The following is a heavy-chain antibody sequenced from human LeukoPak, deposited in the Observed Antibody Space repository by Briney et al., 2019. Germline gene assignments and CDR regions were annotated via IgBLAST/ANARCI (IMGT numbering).Heavy chain of an antibody. CDR1: TYTFTNYY. J-gene: IGHJ4*02. V-gene: IGHV1-46*01. Sequence: ASVTVSFKASTYTFTNYYIHWVRQAPAQGLEWMGLINPSSGYTTYPQKFQGRVTMTRDTPTSTVYMELNSLRSEDTAVYYCVFPGGDYVYFDYWGLGTLVTVSS. CDR3: VFPGGDYVYFDY. CDR2: INPSSGYT. D-gene: IGHD4-17*01.